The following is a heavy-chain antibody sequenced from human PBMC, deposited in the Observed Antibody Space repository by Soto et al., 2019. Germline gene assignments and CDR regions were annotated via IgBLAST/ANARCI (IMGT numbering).Heavy chain of an antibody. CDR2: IGISGDT. CDR3: VKDYQAGDYGDPNFSFAGLDV. D-gene: IGHD4-17*01. Sequence: GGSLRLSCESSGFTCSKFDMHWVRQPTGKGLEWVSTIGISGDTYYAVSVKGRFTISRDNAKNSLSLQMNSLRAADTALYYCVKDYQAGDYGDPNFSFAGLDVWGQGTTVTVSS. J-gene: IGHJ6*02. V-gene: IGHV3-13*04. CDR1: GFTCSKFD.